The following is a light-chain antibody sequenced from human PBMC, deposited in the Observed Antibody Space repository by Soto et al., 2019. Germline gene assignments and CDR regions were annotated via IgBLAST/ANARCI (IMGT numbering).Light chain of an antibody. J-gene: IGLJ2*01. V-gene: IGLV2-23*02. CDR2: GVS. CDR1: SSDVGSYNL. Sequence: QSALTQPASVSGSPGQSITISCTGTSSDVGSYNLVSWYQQHPGKAPKLMIYGVSNRPAGVSNRFSGSKSVNTASLTISGLQAEDEDDYYCCSYAGSGTVVFGGGTKLTVL. CDR3: CSYAGSGTVV.